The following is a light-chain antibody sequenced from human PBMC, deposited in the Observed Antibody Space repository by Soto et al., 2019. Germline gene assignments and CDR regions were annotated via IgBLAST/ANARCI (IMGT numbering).Light chain of an antibody. CDR1: QSVSSNY. Sequence: EIVLTQSPGTLSLSPGERATLSCRSSQSVSSNYLAWYQQKPGQPPRLLIYGASSRATGIPDRFSGSGSGTDFTLTISRLEPEDFALYYCQQFGSSPPWTFGQGTKVEIK. V-gene: IGKV3-20*01. CDR2: GAS. CDR3: QQFGSSPPWT. J-gene: IGKJ1*01.